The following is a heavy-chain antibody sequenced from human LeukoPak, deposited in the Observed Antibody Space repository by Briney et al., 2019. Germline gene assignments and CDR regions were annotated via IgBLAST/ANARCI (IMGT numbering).Heavy chain of an antibody. CDR3: ATSGVNDY. D-gene: IGHD3-10*01. J-gene: IGHJ4*02. V-gene: IGHV3-48*04. CDR1: GFSFSNYN. Sequence: GGSLRLSCAASGFSFSNYNINWVRQAPGKGLEWVSHISGSGRTIYYADSAKGRFTISRDNAKNSLYLQMNSLRAEDTAVYYCATSGVNDYWGQGTLVTVSS. CDR2: ISGSGRTI.